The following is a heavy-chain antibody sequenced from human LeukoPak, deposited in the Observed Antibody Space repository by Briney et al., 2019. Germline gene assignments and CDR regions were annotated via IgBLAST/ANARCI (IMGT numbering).Heavy chain of an antibody. D-gene: IGHD2-2*01. Sequence: ASVKVSCKASGYTFTSYYIHWVRQATGQGLEWMGWMNPNSGNTGYAQKFQGRVTMTRNTSISTAYMELSSLRSDDTAVYYCARVYVGGYCSSTSCRRGYYYYYMDVWGKGTTVTVSS. J-gene: IGHJ6*03. CDR1: GYTFTSYY. CDR3: ARVYVGGYCSSTSCRRGYYYYYMDV. CDR2: MNPNSGNT. V-gene: IGHV1-8*01.